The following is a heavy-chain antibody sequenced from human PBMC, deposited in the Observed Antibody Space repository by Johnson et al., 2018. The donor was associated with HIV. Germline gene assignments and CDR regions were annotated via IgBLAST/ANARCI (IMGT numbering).Heavy chain of an antibody. J-gene: IGHJ3*02. CDR2: IKQDGSEK. CDR1: GFTFSSYW. V-gene: IGHV3-7*01. D-gene: IGHD3-10*01. CDR3: ARDRGNGRDVDAFDI. Sequence: MLLVESGGGLVQPGGSLRLSCAASGFTFSSYWMSWVRQAPGKGLEWVANIKQDGSEKYYVDSVKGRFTISRDNAKNSLYLQMNSLRAEDTAVYYCARDRGNGRDVDAFDIWGQGTMVTVSS.